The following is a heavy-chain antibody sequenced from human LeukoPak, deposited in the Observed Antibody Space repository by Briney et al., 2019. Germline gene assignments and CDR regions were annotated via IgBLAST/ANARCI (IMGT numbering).Heavy chain of an antibody. CDR1: GFTFSSYS. CDR2: ISSSSSTI. V-gene: IGHV3-48*04. CDR3: ASEIALWFGEFIFDY. Sequence: GGSLRLSCAASGFTFSSYSMNWVRQAPGKGLEWVSYISSSSSTIYYADSVKGRFTISRDNAKNSLYLQMNSLRAEDTAVYYCASEIALWFGEFIFDYWGQGTLVTVSS. J-gene: IGHJ4*02. D-gene: IGHD3-10*01.